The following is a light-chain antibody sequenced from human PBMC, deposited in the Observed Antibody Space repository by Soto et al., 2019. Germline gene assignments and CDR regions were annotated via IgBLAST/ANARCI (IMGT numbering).Light chain of an antibody. CDR3: QQRSNWPLIT. CDR1: QSVSSY. J-gene: IGKJ3*01. Sequence: EIVLTQSPATLSLSPGERATLSCRASQSVSSYLAWYQQKPGQAPRLLIYDASNRATGITARFSGSGSGTAFTLTISSLEPEDFAVYYCQQRSNWPLITFGPGTKVDIK. V-gene: IGKV3-11*01. CDR2: DAS.